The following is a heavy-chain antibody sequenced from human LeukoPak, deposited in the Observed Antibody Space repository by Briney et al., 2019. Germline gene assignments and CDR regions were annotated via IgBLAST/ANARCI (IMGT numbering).Heavy chain of an antibody. D-gene: IGHD3-22*01. CDR3: AADMIADDAFDI. Sequence: GASVKVSCKASGFTFTSSAMQWVRQARGQRLEWIGWIVVGDGNTNCAQKFQERVTITRDMSTSTAYMELSSLRSEDTAVYYCAADMIADDAFDIWGQGTMVTVSS. CDR2: IVVGDGNT. J-gene: IGHJ3*02. V-gene: IGHV1-58*02. CDR1: GFTFTSSA.